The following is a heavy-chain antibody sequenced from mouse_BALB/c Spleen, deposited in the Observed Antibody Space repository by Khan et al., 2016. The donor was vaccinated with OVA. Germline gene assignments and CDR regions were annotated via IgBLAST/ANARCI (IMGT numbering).Heavy chain of an antibody. CDR2: ILPGSGNT. CDR1: GYTFSNYW. D-gene: IGHD4-1*01. V-gene: IGHV1-9*01. CDR3: ARGAGTTYGMDY. J-gene: IGHJ4*01. Sequence: QVQLQQSGAELMKPGASVKISCKTTGYTFSNYWIEWIKQRPGHGLEWIGEILPGSGNTNYNEKFKGKATFTADTSSNIAYMQLNSLTSEDSAVYYCARGAGTTYGMDYWGQGTSVTVSS.